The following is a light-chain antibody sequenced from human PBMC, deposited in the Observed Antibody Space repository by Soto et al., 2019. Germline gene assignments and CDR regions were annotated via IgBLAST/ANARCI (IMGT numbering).Light chain of an antibody. J-gene: IGKJ5*01. CDR1: QTIASY. CDR3: QQRSHWPPIT. V-gene: IGKV3-11*01. CDR2: DTS. Sequence: EVVLTQSPATLSLSPGERATLSCRASQTIASYLAWYQQKPGQAPRLLMYDTSKRAAGTPARFSGSGSGTDFTLTISSLEPEDFAVYYCQQRSHWPPITFGQGTRLEIK.